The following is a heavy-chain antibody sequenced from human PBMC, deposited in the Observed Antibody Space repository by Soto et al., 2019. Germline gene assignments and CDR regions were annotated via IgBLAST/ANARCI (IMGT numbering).Heavy chain of an antibody. CDR1: GGSFSGYY. V-gene: IGHV4-34*01. Sequence: SETLSLTCAVYGGSFSGYYWSWIRQPPGKGLEWIGEINHSGSTNYNPSLKSRVTISVDTSKNQFSLKLSSVTAADTAVYYCARVIEPPIWFDPWGQGTMVTVYS. J-gene: IGHJ5*02. CDR2: INHSGST. CDR3: ARVIEPPIWFDP.